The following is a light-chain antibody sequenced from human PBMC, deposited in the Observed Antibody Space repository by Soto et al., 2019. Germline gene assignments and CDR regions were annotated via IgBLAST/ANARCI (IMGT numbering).Light chain of an antibody. CDR2: GAS. CDR3: QQYDTSLPYT. CDR1: HSVNNNY. J-gene: IGKJ4*01. V-gene: IGKV3-20*01. Sequence: EIVLTQSPGTLSLSPGDRATLSCKASHSVNNNYLAWYQHKPGQAPRLLIYGASSRATGIPDRFSGSGSGTDFTLTISRLEPEDFAVYYCQQYDTSLPYTFGGGTKVDIK.